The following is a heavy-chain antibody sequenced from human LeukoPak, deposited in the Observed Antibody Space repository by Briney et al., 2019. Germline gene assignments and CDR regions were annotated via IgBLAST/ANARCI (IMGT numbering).Heavy chain of an antibody. CDR3: ARSSHYDILTGYSEEDAFDI. CDR2: IYSGGST. V-gene: IGHV3-53*01. D-gene: IGHD3-9*01. CDR1: GFTVSSNY. Sequence: GGSLRLSCAASGFTVSSNYMSWVRQAPGKGLEWVSVIYSGGSTDYADSVKGRFTISRDDSKNALYLQMNSLRVEDTAVYYCARSSHYDILTGYSEEDAFDIWGQGTMVTVSS. J-gene: IGHJ3*02.